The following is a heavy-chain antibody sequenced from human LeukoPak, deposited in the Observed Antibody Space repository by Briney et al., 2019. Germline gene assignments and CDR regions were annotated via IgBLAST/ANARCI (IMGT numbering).Heavy chain of an antibody. V-gene: IGHV3-30*18. CDR2: ISNDGRNK. CDR1: GFSFSTYG. CDR3: VKGGSGWYPGFEY. D-gene: IGHD6-19*01. J-gene: IGHJ4*02. Sequence: GGSLRLSCAASGFSFSTYGMYWVRQSPGKGLEWVAAISNDGRNKNYADPGEGRFTISRDNSKNTLYLQMNSLRAEDTAVYYCVKGGSGWYPGFEYWGQGALVTVSS.